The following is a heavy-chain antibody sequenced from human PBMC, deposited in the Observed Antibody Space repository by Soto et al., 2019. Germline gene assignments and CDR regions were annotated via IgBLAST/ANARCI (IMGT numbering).Heavy chain of an antibody. CDR3: ARATSVFSAFDF. Sequence: GGSLRLSSAASGFTFSSSEMNWVRQAPGKGLEWVSYISTSSSSIYYADSVKGRFTISRDNAKNSLSLQMNSLRAEDTAVYYCARATSVFSAFDFWGQGTMVTVSS. CDR1: GFTFSSSE. CDR2: ISTSSSSI. V-gene: IGHV3-48*03. J-gene: IGHJ3*01. D-gene: IGHD1-1*01.